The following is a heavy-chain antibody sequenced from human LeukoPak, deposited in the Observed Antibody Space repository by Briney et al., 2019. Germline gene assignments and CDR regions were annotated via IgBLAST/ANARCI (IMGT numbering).Heavy chain of an antibody. CDR3: ARESGTVVTRYGRAEYFQE. J-gene: IGHJ1*01. V-gene: IGHV3-7*03. Sequence: GGSLRLSCAASGFTFSSYGMHWVRQAPGKGLEWVANIKQDGSEKYYVDSVKGRFTISRDNAKNSLYLQMNSLRAEDTAVYYCARESGTVVTRYGRAEYFQEWGQGTLVTVSS. CDR2: IKQDGSEK. D-gene: IGHD4-23*01. CDR1: GFTFSSYG.